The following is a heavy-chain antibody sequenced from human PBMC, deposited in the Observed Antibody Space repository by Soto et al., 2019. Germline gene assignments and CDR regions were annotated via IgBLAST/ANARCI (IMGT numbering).Heavy chain of an antibody. CDR2: IYYRGST. V-gene: IGHV4-31*03. CDR3: ARDPGRYYSMDV. J-gene: IGHJ6*03. CDR1: GGSISSGGYY. Sequence: QVQLQESGPGLVKPSQTLSLTCTVSGGSISSGGYYWSWIRQHPGKGLEWIGYIYYRGSTYYNLSLKSRVTLSVATSKNQFSLKLSSVTAADTAVYHCARDPGRYYSMDVWGKGTTVTVSS.